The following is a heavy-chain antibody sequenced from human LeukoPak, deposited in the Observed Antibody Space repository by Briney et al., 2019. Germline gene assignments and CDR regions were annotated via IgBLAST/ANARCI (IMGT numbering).Heavy chain of an antibody. V-gene: IGHV3-33*01. CDR1: GFTFSNYG. J-gene: IGHJ3*02. CDR2: IWYDGYNK. CDR3: ARGAVGQDAFDI. Sequence: GGSLRLSCAASGFTFSNYGMHWVRQAPGKGLQWVAVIWYDGYNKYYADSVKGRFTISRDNSKNTLYLQMSSLRAEDTAVYHCARGAVGQDAFDIWGQGTMVTVSS. D-gene: IGHD1-26*01.